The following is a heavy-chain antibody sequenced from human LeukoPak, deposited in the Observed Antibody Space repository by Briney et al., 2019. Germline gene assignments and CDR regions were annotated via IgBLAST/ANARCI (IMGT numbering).Heavy chain of an antibody. J-gene: IGHJ4*02. CDR2: ISYDGSNK. CDR3: AKEGVAAAGKGDFDY. V-gene: IGHV3-30*18. Sequence: GGSLRLSCAASGFTFSSYGMHWVRHAPGKGLEWVAVISYDGSNKYYADSVKGRFTISRDNSKNTLYLQMNSLRAEDTAVYYCAKEGVAAAGKGDFDYWGQGTLVTVSS. CDR1: GFTFSSYG. D-gene: IGHD6-13*01.